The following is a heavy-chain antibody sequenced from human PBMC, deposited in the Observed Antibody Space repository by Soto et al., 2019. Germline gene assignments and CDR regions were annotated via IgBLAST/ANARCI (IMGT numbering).Heavy chain of an antibody. J-gene: IGHJ6*02. CDR1: GGTFSSYV. CDR2: IIPIFGTA. CDR3: ARKGYGSGSYYMDSIGYYGLDV. Sequence: GASVKVSCKASGGTFSSYVISWVRQAPGQGLEWMGGIIPIFGTANYAQKFQGRVTITADESTSTAYMELSSLRSEDTAVYYCARKGYGSGSYYMDSIGYYGLDVWGQGTTVTVSS. D-gene: IGHD3-10*01. V-gene: IGHV1-69*13.